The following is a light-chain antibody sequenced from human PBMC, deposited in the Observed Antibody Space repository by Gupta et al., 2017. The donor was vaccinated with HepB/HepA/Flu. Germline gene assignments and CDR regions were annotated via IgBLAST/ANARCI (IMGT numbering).Light chain of an antibody. J-gene: IGKJ4*01. CDR3: QQRINWPLT. CDR2: DAS. V-gene: IGKV3-11*01. Sequence: IVLTQSPATLSMSPGERATLSCRASQSVSSYLAWYQQRPGQAPRLLIYDASNRATGIPSRFSGSGSGTDFTLTISSLEPEDFAVYYSQQRINWPLTFGGGTKVEIK. CDR1: QSVSSY.